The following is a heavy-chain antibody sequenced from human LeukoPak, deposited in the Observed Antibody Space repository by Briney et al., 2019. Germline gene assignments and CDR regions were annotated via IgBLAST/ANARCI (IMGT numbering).Heavy chain of an antibody. V-gene: IGHV3-21*01. J-gene: IGHJ3*02. CDR3: ASLRQLPLNYDYVWGSYLDAFDI. D-gene: IGHD3-16*02. Sequence: TGGSLRLSCAASGFTFSSYSMNWVRQAPGKGLEWVSSISSSSSYIYYADSVKGRFTISRDNAKNSLYLQMNSLRAEDTAVYYCASLRQLPLNYDYVWGSYLDAFDIWGQGTMVTVSS. CDR2: ISSSSSYI. CDR1: GFTFSSYS.